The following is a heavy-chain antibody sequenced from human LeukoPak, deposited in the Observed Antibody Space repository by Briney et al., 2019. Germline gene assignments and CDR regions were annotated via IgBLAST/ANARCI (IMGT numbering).Heavy chain of an antibody. V-gene: IGHV3-30*02. CDR2: IRYDGSTK. Sequence: GGSLRLSCAASGFTFSSYGMHWVRQAPGKGLEWVAFIRYDGSTKYYADSVKGRFTISRDNSKNTLYLQMNSLRTEDTAVYYCAKESIAAARSRYYYYMDVWGKGTTVTISS. CDR1: GFTFSSYG. J-gene: IGHJ6*03. CDR3: AKESIAAARSRYYYYMDV. D-gene: IGHD6-13*01.